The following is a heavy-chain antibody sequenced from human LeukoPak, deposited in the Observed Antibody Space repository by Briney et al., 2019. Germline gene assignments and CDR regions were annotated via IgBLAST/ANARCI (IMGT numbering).Heavy chain of an antibody. CDR3: ARESGKFDY. Sequence: GGSLRLSCVASGLPFADFAMHWVRQAPGKGLEWVSLISGDGVSTFYADSVKGRFSISRDNSKNSLSLEMNSLRTEDTAMYYCARESGKFDYWGQGTLVAVSS. CDR2: ISGDGVST. CDR1: GLPFADFA. J-gene: IGHJ4*02. V-gene: IGHV3-43*02.